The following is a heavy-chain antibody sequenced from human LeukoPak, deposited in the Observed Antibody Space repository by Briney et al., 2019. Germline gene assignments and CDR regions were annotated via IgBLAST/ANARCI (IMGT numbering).Heavy chain of an antibody. Sequence: SETLSLTCTVSGGSISRNYWSWIRQTPGKGLEWIGYIHSIGTTNYNPSLESRLTISIDTSKNQFSLQLSSVTAADTAVYYCARERAVTTYYYFDYWGQGTLVTVPS. CDR3: ARERAVTTYYYFDY. CDR1: GGSISRNY. V-gene: IGHV4-59*01. D-gene: IGHD4-17*01. J-gene: IGHJ4*02. CDR2: IHSIGTT.